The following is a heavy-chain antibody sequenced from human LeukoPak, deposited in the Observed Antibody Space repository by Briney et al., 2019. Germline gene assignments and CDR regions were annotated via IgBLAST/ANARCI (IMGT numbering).Heavy chain of an antibody. CDR3: ARSGWYYPFDY. CDR1: GGSISSYY. D-gene: IGHD6-19*01. J-gene: IGHJ4*02. CDR2: IYTSGST. V-gene: IGHV4-4*07. Sequence: SETLSLTCTVSGGSISSYYWSWIRQPAGKGLEWIGRIYTSGSTNYNPSLKSLVTMSVDTSKNQFSLKLSSVAAADTAVYYCARSGWYYPFDYWGQGTLVTVSS.